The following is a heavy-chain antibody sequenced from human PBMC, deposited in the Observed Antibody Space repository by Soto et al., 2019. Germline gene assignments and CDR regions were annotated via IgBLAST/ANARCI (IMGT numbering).Heavy chain of an antibody. D-gene: IGHD2-8*01. V-gene: IGHV4-30-4*01. CDR1: GGSISGGVHS. CDR2: IFDSGST. J-gene: IGHJ2*01. CDR3: ARDIMPLTNDWYFDL. Sequence: QVQLQESGPGLVKPSETLSLTCTVSGGSISGGVHSWSWIRQPPGKGLEWIGHIFDSGSTYYNPSLKRRLTISVDTSKNQCSLRLSSVTAADTAVYYCARDIMPLTNDWYFDLWGRGTLVTVSS.